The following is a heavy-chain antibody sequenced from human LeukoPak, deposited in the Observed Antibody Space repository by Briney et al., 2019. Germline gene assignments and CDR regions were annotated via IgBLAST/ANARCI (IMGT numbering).Heavy chain of an antibody. D-gene: IGHD2-2*01. CDR2: ITQDSREK. CDR3: ARGIFHCSTTSCYHWYFDL. CDR1: GFTFISYW. J-gene: IGHJ2*01. Sequence: PGGSLRLSCAASGFTFISYWMSSFRQAPGNRLQPVANITQDSREKYYVDFVKGRFIILRDNVKNSLYLQLNSLRAEDTAVYYCARGIFHCSTTSCYHWYFDLWGRGTLVTVSS. V-gene: IGHV3-7*03.